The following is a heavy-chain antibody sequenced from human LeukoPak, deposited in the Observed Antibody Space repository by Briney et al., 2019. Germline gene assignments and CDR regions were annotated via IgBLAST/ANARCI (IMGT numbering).Heavy chain of an antibody. J-gene: IGHJ4*02. CDR2: INSDGSSA. Sequence: GGSLRLSCAASGFTFSSYWMHWVRQAPGKGLVWVSRINSDGSSASYADSVKGRFTISRDNAKNTLYLQMNSLRAEDTAVYYCARDIYYDSSGYYGSVYWGQGTLVTVSS. V-gene: IGHV3-74*01. CDR3: ARDIYYDSSGYYGSVY. D-gene: IGHD3-22*01. CDR1: GFTFSSYW.